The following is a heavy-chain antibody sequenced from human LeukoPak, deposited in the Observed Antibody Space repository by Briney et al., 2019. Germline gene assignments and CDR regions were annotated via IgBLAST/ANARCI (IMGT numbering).Heavy chain of an antibody. V-gene: IGHV5-51*01. CDR1: GCSFTSYW. CDR3: ATPKTYSSSSFDY. D-gene: IGHD6-6*01. J-gene: IGHJ4*02. Sequence: GESLKISCKGSGCSFTSYWIGWVRQMPGKGLEWMGIIYPGDSDTRYSPSFQGQVTISADKSISTAYLQWSSLKASDTAMYYCATPKTYSSSSFDYWGQGTLVTVSS. CDR2: IYPGDSDT.